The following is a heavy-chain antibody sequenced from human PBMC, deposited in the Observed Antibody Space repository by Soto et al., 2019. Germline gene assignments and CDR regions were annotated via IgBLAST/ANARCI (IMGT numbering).Heavy chain of an antibody. J-gene: IGHJ4*02. CDR3: ARGPTDYYDNSGDYFLDY. Sequence: QVQLVQSGAEVKKPGASVKVSCKASGYTFTTYGMSWVRQAPGQGLDWMGWISTYNGNTTYAERLQGRDTMTTDTTTSTSYMEPRSLRSDDTAVYYCARGPTDYYDNSGDYFLDYWGQGTLVTVSS. V-gene: IGHV1-18*01. D-gene: IGHD3-22*01. CDR1: GYTFTTYG. CDR2: ISTYNGNT.